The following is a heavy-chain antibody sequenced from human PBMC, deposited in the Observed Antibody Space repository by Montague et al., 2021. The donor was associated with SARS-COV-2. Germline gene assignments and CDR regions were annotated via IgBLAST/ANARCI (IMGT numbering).Heavy chain of an antibody. Sequence: SETLSLTCAVYGGSFSGYYWTWIRQSPGKGLEWIAEINHSGTTNYNFNPSLRSRVTISVDTSKSQFSLKLSSVTAADSAVYFCARHHTTMFGVIIPYYFDYWGQGTLVTVSS. CDR3: ARHHTTMFGVIIPYYFDY. V-gene: IGHV4-34*01. CDR1: GGSFSGYY. CDR2: INHSGTT. J-gene: IGHJ4*02. D-gene: IGHD3-3*01.